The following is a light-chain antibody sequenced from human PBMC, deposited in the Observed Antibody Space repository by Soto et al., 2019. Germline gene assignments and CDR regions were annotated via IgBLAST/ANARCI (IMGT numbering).Light chain of an antibody. CDR1: SSNIGAGYD. CDR2: ANN. J-gene: IGLJ1*01. V-gene: IGLV1-40*01. Sequence: QSVLTQPPSVSGAPGQRVTISFTGSSSNIGAGYDVHWYQQLPRTAPKLLIYANNNRPSGVPDRFSGSKSGTSASLAITGLQAGDEADYYCQSYDSSLDGYVFGSGTKLPVL. CDR3: QSYDSSLDGYV.